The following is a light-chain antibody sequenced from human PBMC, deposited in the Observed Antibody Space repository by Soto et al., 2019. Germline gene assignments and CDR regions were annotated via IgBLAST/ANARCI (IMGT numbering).Light chain of an antibody. J-gene: IGLJ2*01. Sequence: QSALTQPASVSGSPGQSITISCTGTNSDVGAYNYVSWYQQHPGKAPRLMIYDLISRPSGISNRFSGSKSGNTASLTISGVQAEDEADYYCASYTTSSSVIFGGGTKLTVL. V-gene: IGLV2-14*03. CDR3: ASYTTSSSVI. CDR2: DLI. CDR1: NSDVGAYNY.